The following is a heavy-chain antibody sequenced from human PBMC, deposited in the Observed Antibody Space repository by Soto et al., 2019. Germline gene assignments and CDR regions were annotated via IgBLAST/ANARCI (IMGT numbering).Heavy chain of an antibody. CDR2: ISADGTNI. D-gene: IGHD1-26*01. J-gene: IGHJ4*02. CDR3: ARANWSGSPGYFDY. Sequence: PGGSLRLSCAASGLSFSDYDMRWIRQAPGKGLEWVAVISADGTNISIADSVKGRFTISRDNSKNSLYLHMNSLRVEDTAVYYCARANWSGSPGYFDYWGRGTLVTVSS. CDR1: GLSFSDYD. V-gene: IGHV3-11*01.